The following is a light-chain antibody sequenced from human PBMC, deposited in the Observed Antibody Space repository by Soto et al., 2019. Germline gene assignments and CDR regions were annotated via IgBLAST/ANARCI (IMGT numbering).Light chain of an antibody. CDR1: QSIRSS. Sequence: EIVMTQSPVTLSVSPGERATLSCRASQSIRSSLVWYQQKPGQAPRLLIYGASTRATGIPARFSGRGSGTEFTLTISRLQSEDFAVYFCQQYNNWPPITFGQGTRLEIK. V-gene: IGKV3-15*01. CDR2: GAS. CDR3: QQYNNWPPIT. J-gene: IGKJ5*01.